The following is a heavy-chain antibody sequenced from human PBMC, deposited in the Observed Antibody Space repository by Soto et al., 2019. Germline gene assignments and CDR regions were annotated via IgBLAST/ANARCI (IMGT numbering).Heavy chain of an antibody. CDR3: ARDPLHGSYYGGGVDY. J-gene: IGHJ4*02. CDR1: GGTFSSYA. D-gene: IGHD1-26*01. Sequence: QVQLVQSGAEVKKPGSSVKVSCKASGGTFSSYAISWVRQAPGQGLEWMGGIIPIFGTANYAQKFQGRVTITADESTSTAYRELSSLRYEDTAVYYCARDPLHGSYYGGGVDYWGQGTLVTVSS. CDR2: IIPIFGTA. V-gene: IGHV1-69*01.